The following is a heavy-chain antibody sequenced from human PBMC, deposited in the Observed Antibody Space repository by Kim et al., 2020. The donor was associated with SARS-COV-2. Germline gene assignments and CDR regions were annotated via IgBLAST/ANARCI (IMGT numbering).Heavy chain of an antibody. J-gene: IGHJ5*02. D-gene: IGHD2-21*02. CDR1: GFTFSSYE. CDR2: ISSSGSTI. V-gene: IGHV3-48*03. CDR3: ARGGRGIVVVTLRPNWFDP. Sequence: GGSLRLSCAASGFTFSSYEMNWVRQAPGKGLEWVSYISSSGSTIYYADSVKGRFTISRDNAKNSLYLQMNSLRAEDTAVYYCARGGRGIVVVTLRPNWFDPWGQGTLVTVSS.